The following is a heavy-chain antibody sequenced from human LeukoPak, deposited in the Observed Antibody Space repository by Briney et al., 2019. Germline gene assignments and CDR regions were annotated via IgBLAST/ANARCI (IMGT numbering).Heavy chain of an antibody. Sequence: PSETLSLTCAVYGGSFSGYYWSWIRQPPGKGLEWIGEINHSGSTNYNPSLKSRVTISVDTSKNQFSLKLSSVTAADTAVYYCARRSARYYYGSGSHYFDYWGQGTLVTVSS. D-gene: IGHD3-10*01. J-gene: IGHJ4*02. V-gene: IGHV4-34*01. CDR3: ARRSARYYYGSGSHYFDY. CDR1: GGSFSGYY. CDR2: INHSGST.